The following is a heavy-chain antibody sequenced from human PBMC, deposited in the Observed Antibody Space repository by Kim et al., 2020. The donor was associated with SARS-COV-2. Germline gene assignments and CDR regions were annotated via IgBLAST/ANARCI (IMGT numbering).Heavy chain of an antibody. CDR2: IYYSGST. J-gene: IGHJ4*02. CDR1: GGSISSSSYY. CDR3: ARDAPLYCGGDCYWDY. D-gene: IGHD2-21*02. Sequence: SETLSLTCTVSGGSISSSSYYWGWIRQPPGKGLEWIGSIYYSGSTYYNPSLKSRVTISVDTSKNQFSLKLSSVTAADTAVYYCARDAPLYCGGDCYWDYWGQGTLVTVSS. V-gene: IGHV4-39*07.